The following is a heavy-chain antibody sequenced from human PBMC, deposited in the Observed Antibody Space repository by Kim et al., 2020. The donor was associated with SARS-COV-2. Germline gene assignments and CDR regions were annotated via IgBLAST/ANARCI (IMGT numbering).Heavy chain of an antibody. J-gene: IGHJ5*02. CDR1: GGSISSSSYY. V-gene: IGHV4-39*07. CDR3: AGSSSGNWFDP. D-gene: IGHD6-6*01. CDR2: IYYSGST. Sequence: SETLSLTCTVSGGSISSSSYYWGWIRQPPGKGLEWIGSIYYSGSTYYNPSLKSRVTISVDTSKNQFSLKLSSVTAADTAVYYCAGSSSGNWFDPWGQGTLVTVSS.